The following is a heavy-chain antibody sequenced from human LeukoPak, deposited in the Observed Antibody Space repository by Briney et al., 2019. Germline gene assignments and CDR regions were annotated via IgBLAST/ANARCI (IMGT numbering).Heavy chain of an antibody. Sequence: GSLRLSCAASGVTFGDYVMSWVRQPPGKGLEWVSGINWNGGSTGYADSVKGRFTISRDNAKNSLYLQMNSLRAEDTALYYCARDLGEYSSSWFDYWGQGTLVTVSS. D-gene: IGHD6-13*01. V-gene: IGHV3-20*04. CDR2: INWNGGST. CDR3: ARDLGEYSSSWFDY. CDR1: GVTFGDYV. J-gene: IGHJ4*02.